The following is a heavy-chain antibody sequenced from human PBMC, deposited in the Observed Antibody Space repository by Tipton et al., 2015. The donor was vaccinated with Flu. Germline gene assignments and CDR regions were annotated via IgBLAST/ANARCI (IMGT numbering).Heavy chain of an antibody. CDR3: ARIPQNWGRYFDY. J-gene: IGHJ4*02. CDR1: GFTLISHS. Sequence: GSLRLSCVASGFTLISHSMSWVRQAPGNGLEWVSSISSSSNYIYYADSVKGRFTVSRDNAKNSLYLQMNSLSAEDTAVYYCARIPQNWGRYFDYWGQGTLVTVSS. D-gene: IGHD7-27*01. CDR2: ISSSSNYI. V-gene: IGHV3-21*01.